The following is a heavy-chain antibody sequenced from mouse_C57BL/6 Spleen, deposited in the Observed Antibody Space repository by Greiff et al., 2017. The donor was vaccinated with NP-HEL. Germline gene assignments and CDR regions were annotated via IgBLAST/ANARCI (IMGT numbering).Heavy chain of an antibody. CDR1: GFTFSSYT. D-gene: IGHD2-3*01. Sequence: DVKLVESGGGLVKPGGSLKLSCAASGFTFSSYTMSWVRQTPEKRLEWVATISGGGGNTYYPDSVKGRFTISRDNAKNTLYLQMSSLRSEDTALYYCARQRIYDGYYPFAYWGQGTLVTVSA. CDR3: ARQRIYDGYYPFAY. J-gene: IGHJ3*01. V-gene: IGHV5-9*01. CDR2: ISGGGGNT.